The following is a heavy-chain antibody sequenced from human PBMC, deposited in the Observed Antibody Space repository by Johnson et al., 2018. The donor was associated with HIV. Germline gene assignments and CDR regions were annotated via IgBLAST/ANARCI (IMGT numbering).Heavy chain of an antibody. D-gene: IGHD6-13*01. J-gene: IGHJ3*02. CDR1: GFTLSSYA. CDR2: ISYDGSNK. Sequence: QVQLVESGGGVVQPGRSLRLSCAASGFTLSSYAMHWVRQAPGKGLEWVAVISYDGSNKYYADSVKGRFTISRDNSKNTLYLQMNSLRAEDTAVYYCARELGGSSLPFGAFDIWGQGTMVTVSS. V-gene: IGHV3-30*04. CDR3: ARELGGSSLPFGAFDI.